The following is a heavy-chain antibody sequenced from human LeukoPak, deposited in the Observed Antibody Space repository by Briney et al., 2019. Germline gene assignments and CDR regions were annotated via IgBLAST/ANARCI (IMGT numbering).Heavy chain of an antibody. CDR1: GGTFSSYA. J-gene: IGHJ3*02. CDR3: ARVIKLRFLEWAHAFDI. Sequence: SVKVSCKASGGTFSSYAISWVRQAPGQGLEWMGGIIPIFGTANYAQKFQGRVTITADESTSTAYIELSSLRSEDTAVYYCARVIKLRFLEWAHAFDIWGQGTMVTVSS. V-gene: IGHV1-69*01. D-gene: IGHD3-3*01. CDR2: IIPIFGTA.